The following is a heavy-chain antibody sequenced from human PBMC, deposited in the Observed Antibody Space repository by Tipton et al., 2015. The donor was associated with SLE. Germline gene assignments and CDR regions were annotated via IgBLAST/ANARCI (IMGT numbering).Heavy chain of an antibody. V-gene: IGHV4-34*01. CDR1: GGSFSGYY. J-gene: IGHJ4*02. CDR2: INHRGST. Sequence: LRLSCAVYGGSFSGYYWSWIRQPPGKGLEWIGEINHRGSTNYNPSLKSRVTISVDTSKNQFSLKLSSVTAADTAVYYCAREVGNLDYWGQGTLVTVSS. CDR3: AREVGNLDY. D-gene: IGHD2-2*01.